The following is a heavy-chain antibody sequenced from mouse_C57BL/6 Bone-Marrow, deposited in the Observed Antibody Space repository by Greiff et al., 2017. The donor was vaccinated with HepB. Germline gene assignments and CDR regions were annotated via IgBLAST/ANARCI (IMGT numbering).Heavy chain of an antibody. CDR3: ARLPFATLVVRLDY. V-gene: IGHV1-81*01. J-gene: IGHJ2*01. Sequence: QVQLQQSGAELARPGASAKLSCKASGYTFTSYGISWVKQRTGQGLEWIGEIYPRSGNTYYNEKFKGKATLTADKSSSTAYMELRSLTSEDSAVYFCARLPFATLVVRLDYWGQGATLTVSS. D-gene: IGHD1-1*01. CDR1: GYTFTSYG. CDR2: IYPRSGNT.